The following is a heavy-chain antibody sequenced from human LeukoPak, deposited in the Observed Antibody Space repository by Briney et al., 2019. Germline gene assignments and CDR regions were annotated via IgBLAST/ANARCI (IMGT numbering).Heavy chain of an antibody. Sequence: SQTLSLTCTVSGNSISSGDNYGSWIRQPAGKGLEWIWRIYTSGSTNYNPSLKSRVTISGDTSKNQFSLRLSSVTAADTAVYYCARARDVLLWFGELAYYFDYWGQGTLVTVSS. CDR2: IYTSGST. J-gene: IGHJ4*02. V-gene: IGHV4-61*02. D-gene: IGHD3-10*01. CDR1: GNSISSGDNY. CDR3: ARARDVLLWFGELAYYFDY.